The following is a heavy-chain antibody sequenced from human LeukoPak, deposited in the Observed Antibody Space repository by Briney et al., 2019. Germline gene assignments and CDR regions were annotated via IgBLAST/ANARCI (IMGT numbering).Heavy chain of an antibody. CDR1: GFTFSSYW. CDR2: IKQDGSEK. D-gene: IGHD6-13*01. Sequence: GGSLRLSCAASGFTFSSYWMSWVRQAPGKGLEWVANIKQDGSEKYYVDSVKGRFTISRDNAKNSLYLQMNSLRAEDTAVYYCAREKYSSSWTIDYWGQGTLVTVSS. CDR3: AREKYSSSWTIDY. V-gene: IGHV3-7*03. J-gene: IGHJ4*02.